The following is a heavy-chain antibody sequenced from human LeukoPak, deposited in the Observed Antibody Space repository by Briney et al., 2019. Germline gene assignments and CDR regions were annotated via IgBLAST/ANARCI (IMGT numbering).Heavy chain of an antibody. CDR1: GFTFSSYG. Sequence: GGSLRLSCAASGFTFSSYGMHWVRQTPGKGLEWVAFIQYDGSKTYYTDSVKGRFTISRDNSKNTLWLQMNSLRPEDTALYYCSPLVPFDYWGQGTLVTVSS. J-gene: IGHJ4*02. D-gene: IGHD6-13*01. CDR2: IQYDGSKT. CDR3: SPLVPFDY. V-gene: IGHV3-30*02.